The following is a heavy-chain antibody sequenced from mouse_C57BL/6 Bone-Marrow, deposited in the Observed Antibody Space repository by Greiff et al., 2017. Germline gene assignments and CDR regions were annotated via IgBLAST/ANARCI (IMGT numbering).Heavy chain of an antibody. Sequence: VQLQQSGPVLVKPGASVKMSCKASGYTFTDYYMNWVKQSHGKSLEWIGNINPYNGGTSYNHKFKGKATLTVDKSTSTAYMQLNSLTSEDSAVYCCASLTWTDYGGQGTTLTVSA. CDR3: ASLTWTDY. J-gene: IGHJ2*01. CDR2: INPYNGGT. V-gene: IGHV1-19*01. CDR1: GYTFTDYY. D-gene: IGHD4-1*01.